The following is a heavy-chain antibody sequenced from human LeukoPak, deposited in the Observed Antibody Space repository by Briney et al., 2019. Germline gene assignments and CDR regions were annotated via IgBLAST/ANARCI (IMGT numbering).Heavy chain of an antibody. CDR2: MSASGSTT. CDR1: GLTFSSYA. J-gene: IGHJ4*02. CDR3: ARGGSQPITMHVFDY. D-gene: IGHD3-10*01. Sequence: RGSLRLSCAASGLTFSSYAMSWVRQAPGKGLERVSIMSASGSTTYYADSVKGRFTISRDNSKNTVYLQMNSLRADDTAVYYCARGGSQPITMHVFDYWGQGTLVTVSS. V-gene: IGHV3-23*01.